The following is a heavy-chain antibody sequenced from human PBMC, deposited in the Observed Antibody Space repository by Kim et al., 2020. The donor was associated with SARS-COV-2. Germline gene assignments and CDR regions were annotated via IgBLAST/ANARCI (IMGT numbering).Heavy chain of an antibody. CDR1: GGSFSGYY. CDR2: INHSGST. CDR3: ARGSGSYYTGTWFDP. D-gene: IGHD3-10*01. V-gene: IGHV4-34*01. Sequence: SETLSLTCAVYGGSFSGYYWSWIRQPPGKGLEWIGEINHSGSTNYNPSLKSRVTISVDTSKNQFSLKLSSVTAADTAVYYCARGSGSYYTGTWFDPWGQG. J-gene: IGHJ5*02.